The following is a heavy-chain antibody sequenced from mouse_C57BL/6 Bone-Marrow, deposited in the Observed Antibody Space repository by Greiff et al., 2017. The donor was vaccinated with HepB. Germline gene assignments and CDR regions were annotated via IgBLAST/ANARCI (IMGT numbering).Heavy chain of an antibody. Sequence: QVQLQQSGPGLVQPSQSLSITCTVSGFSLTSYGVHWVRQSPGKGLEWLGVIWSGGSTDYNAAFISRLSISKDNSKSQVFFKMNSLQADDTAIYYCARKDSNYFMDYGGQGTSGTVSS. CDR1: GFSLTSYG. CDR3: ARKDSNYFMDY. D-gene: IGHD2-5*01. J-gene: IGHJ4*01. CDR2: IWSGGST. V-gene: IGHV2-2*01.